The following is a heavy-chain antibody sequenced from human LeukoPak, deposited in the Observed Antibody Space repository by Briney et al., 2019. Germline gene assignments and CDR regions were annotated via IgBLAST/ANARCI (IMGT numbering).Heavy chain of an antibody. Sequence: GGSLRLSCAASGFSFSSYNMNWVRLTPGKGLEWVSSITSSSTYTFYADSVKGRFTISRDNAKNSLDLEMNGLRDEDTAVYYCAREREYNYGHMLGYWGQGTLVTVSS. D-gene: IGHD5-18*01. CDR2: ITSSSTYT. V-gene: IGHV3-21*01. CDR3: AREREYNYGHMLGY. CDR1: GFSFSSYN. J-gene: IGHJ4*02.